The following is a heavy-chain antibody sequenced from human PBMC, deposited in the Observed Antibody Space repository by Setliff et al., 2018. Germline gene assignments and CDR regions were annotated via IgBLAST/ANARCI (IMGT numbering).Heavy chain of an antibody. CDR3: ARDPAYGAFDI. D-gene: IGHD3-16*01. J-gene: IGHJ3*02. V-gene: IGHV3-43*01. CDR1: GFTFDDYT. CDR2: ISW. Sequence: GGSLRLSCAASGFTFDDYTMHWVRQAPGKGLEWVSLISWYVDSVKGRFTISRDNAKNSLYLQMNGLRAEDTAVYYCARDPAYGAFDIWGQGTMVTVSS.